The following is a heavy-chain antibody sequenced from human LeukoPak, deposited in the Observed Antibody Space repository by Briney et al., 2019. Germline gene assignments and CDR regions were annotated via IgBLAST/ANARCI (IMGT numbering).Heavy chain of an antibody. V-gene: IGHV4-39*01. CDR3: ARHPRGPKKMVSGIHPSGAFDI. Sequence: SETLSLTCTVSGDSISSSHYSWGWIRQPPGTGLGWVGSVYYSGNTYYNPSLKSRVTISVDTSKNQFSLNLTSVTAADTAVYYCARHPRGPKKMVSGIHPSGAFDIWGQGTMVTVSS. CDR1: GDSISSSHYS. J-gene: IGHJ3*02. CDR2: VYYSGNT. D-gene: IGHD2-21*02.